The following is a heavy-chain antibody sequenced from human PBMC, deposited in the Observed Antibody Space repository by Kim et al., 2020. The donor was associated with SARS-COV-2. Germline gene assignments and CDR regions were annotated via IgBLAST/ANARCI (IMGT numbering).Heavy chain of an antibody. V-gene: IGHV4-4*07. Sequence: PSGTSRVTKSLDTSKNQVSLKLNSVTAADTAVYYCARGAYSSGWYDWFDHWGQGTLVTVSS. J-gene: IGHJ5*02. CDR3: ARGAYSSGWYDWFDH. D-gene: IGHD6-19*01.